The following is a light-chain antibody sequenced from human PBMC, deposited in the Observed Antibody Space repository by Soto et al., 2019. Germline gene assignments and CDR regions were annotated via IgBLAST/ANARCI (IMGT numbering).Light chain of an antibody. CDR2: DAS. Sequence: EIVLTQSPATLSLSPGERATLSCRASQSVSSYLAWYQQKPGQAPRLLIYDASNRATGIPARFSGSGSRTAFTLTISRLDPEYFAVYSCQQRSNWPPVFGQGTKLEIK. V-gene: IGKV3-11*01. CDR3: QQRSNWPPV. CDR1: QSVSSY. J-gene: IGKJ2*01.